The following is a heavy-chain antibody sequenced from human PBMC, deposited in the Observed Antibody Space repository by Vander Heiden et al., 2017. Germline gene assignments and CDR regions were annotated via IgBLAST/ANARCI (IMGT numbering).Heavy chain of an antibody. CDR2: IGDSGTT. CDR3: ATWIRPHFDY. D-gene: IGHD5-18*01. CDR1: GFTFSSYT. V-gene: IGHV3-23*01. Sequence: EVQLLESGGGLVQPGGSLRLSCAASGFTFSSYTMIWARQAPGKGLEWVSTIGDSGTTHYPDSVKGRFTISRDNSKNTVYLQMNSVRAEDTALYYCATWIRPHFDYWGQGTLVTVSS. J-gene: IGHJ4*02.